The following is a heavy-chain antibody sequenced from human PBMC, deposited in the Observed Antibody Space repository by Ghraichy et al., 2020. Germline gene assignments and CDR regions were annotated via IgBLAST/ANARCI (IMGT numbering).Heavy chain of an antibody. V-gene: IGHV3-21*01. CDR3: ARPLDLDLRLGELSLASYYYYGMDV. Sequence: GGSLRLSCSASGFTFSSYSMNWVRQAPGKGLEWVSSISSSSSYIYYADSVKGRFTISRDNAKNSLYLQMNSLRAEDTAVYYCARPLDLDLRLGELSLASYYYYGMDVWGQGTTVTVSS. CDR1: GFTFSSYS. CDR2: ISSSSSYI. J-gene: IGHJ6*02. D-gene: IGHD3-16*02.